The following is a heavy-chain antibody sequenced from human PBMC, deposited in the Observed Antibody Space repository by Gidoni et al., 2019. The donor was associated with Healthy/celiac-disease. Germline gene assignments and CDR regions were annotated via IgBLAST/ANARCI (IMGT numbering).Heavy chain of an antibody. CDR2: ISSSSITI. V-gene: IGHV3-48*02. Sequence: EVQLVASGGGLVQPRGSLRLSCAASGFTFSSYRMNLVRKAQGKGLEGVSYISSSSITIYYADSVKGRLTISRDKAKSSLYLQMNSLRDEDTAVYYCARDSGVLLWFGGTDAFDIWGQGTMVTVSS. D-gene: IGHD3-10*01. CDR1: GFTFSSYR. J-gene: IGHJ3*02. CDR3: ARDSGVLLWFGGTDAFDI.